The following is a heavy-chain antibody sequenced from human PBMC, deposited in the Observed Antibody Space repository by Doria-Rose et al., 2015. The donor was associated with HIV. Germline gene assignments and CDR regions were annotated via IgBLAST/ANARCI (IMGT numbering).Heavy chain of an antibody. CDR3: ARIKSSRWYHKYYFDF. V-gene: IGHV2-26*01. CDR2: IFSDDER. J-gene: IGHJ4*02. Sequence: QITLKESGPVLVKPTETLTLTCTVSGVSLSSPGMGVSWIRQPPGKALERLANIFSDDERSYKTSLKSRLTISRDTSKSQVVLTMTDMDPVDTATYYCARIKSSRWYHKYYFDFWGQGTLVIVSA. D-gene: IGHD6-13*01. CDR1: GVSLSSPGMG.